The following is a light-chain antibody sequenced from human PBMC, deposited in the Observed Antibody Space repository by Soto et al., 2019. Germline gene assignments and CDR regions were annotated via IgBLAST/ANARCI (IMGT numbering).Light chain of an antibody. Sequence: DLQKTPSPSSLSACVRDRVTITCQASQDITNFLNWYQQKQGKAPNLLIYDASNLETGVPSRLSGSGSGTDFTLIISSLQPEDIATYYCQKYDIPSITFGQGTRLEIK. V-gene: IGKV1-33*01. CDR2: DAS. CDR1: QDITNF. J-gene: IGKJ5*01. CDR3: QKYDIPSIT.